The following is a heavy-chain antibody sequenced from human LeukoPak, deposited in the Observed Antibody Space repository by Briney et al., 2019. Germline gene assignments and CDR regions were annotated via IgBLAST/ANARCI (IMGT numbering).Heavy chain of an antibody. D-gene: IGHD2-15*01. V-gene: IGHV1-8*01. CDR1: GYTFTSYD. CDR3: ARDCSGGSCYSWRGLGS. J-gene: IGHJ4*02. CDR2: MNPNSGNT. Sequence: ASVKVSCKASGYTFTSYDINWVRQATGQGLEWMGWMNPNSGNTGYAQKFQGRVTMTRNTSISTAYMEPSSLRSEDTAVYYCARDCSGGSCYSWRGLGSWGQGTLVTVSS.